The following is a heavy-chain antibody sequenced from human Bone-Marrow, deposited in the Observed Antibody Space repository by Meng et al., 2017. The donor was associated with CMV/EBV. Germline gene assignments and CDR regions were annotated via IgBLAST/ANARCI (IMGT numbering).Heavy chain of an antibody. CDR3: AKVRGTEGYFDY. J-gene: IGHJ4*02. CDR2: IYSGGSST. CDR1: GFTFSSYA. D-gene: IGHD3-10*01. Sequence: GESLKISCAASGFTFSSYAMSWVRQAPGKGLEWVSVIYSGGSSTYYADSVKGRFTISRDNSKNTLYLQMNSRRAEDTAVYYCAKVRGTEGYFDYWGQGTMVTVSS. V-gene: IGHV3-23*03.